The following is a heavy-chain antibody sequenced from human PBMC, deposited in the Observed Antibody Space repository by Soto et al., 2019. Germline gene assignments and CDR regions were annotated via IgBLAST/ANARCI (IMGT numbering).Heavy chain of an antibody. Sequence: GGSLRLSCAASGFTFSDHYMDWVRQAPGKGLEWVGRTRNKANSYTTEYAASVKGRFTISRDDSKNSLYLQMNSLKTEDTAVYYCARGITGTTKINDYWGQGTLVTVSS. J-gene: IGHJ4*02. CDR1: GFTFSDHY. CDR3: ARGITGTTKINDY. V-gene: IGHV3-72*01. D-gene: IGHD1-7*01. CDR2: TRNKANSYTT.